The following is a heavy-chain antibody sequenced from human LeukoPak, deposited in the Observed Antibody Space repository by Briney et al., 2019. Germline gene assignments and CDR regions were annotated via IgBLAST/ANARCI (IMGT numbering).Heavy chain of an antibody. D-gene: IGHD4-11*01. J-gene: IGHJ6*02. CDR3: ARVSTFVYYGMDV. V-gene: IGHV4-59*01. CDR2: IYYSGST. Sequence: SETLSLTCTVSGGSISSYYWSWIRQPPGKGLEWIGYIYYSGSTNYNPSLKSRVTISVDTSKNQFSLKLSSVTAADTAVYYCARVSTFVYYGMDVWGQGTTVTVSS. CDR1: GGSISSYY.